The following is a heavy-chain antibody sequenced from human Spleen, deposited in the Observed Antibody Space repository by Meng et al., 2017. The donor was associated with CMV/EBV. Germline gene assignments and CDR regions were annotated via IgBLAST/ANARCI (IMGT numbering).Heavy chain of an antibody. V-gene: IGHV3-48*03. J-gene: IGHJ6*02. CDR2: ISSRGSTI. Sequence: RGSLRLSCAASGFTLSSYEMNWVRQAPGKGLEWVSYISSRGSTIYYADSVKGRFTISRDNSKNTLYLQMNSLRAEDTAVYYCAKANQYYDFWSGYYGANYYYYGMDVWGQGTTVTVSS. D-gene: IGHD3-3*01. CDR3: AKANQYYDFWSGYYGANYYYYGMDV. CDR1: GFTLSSYE.